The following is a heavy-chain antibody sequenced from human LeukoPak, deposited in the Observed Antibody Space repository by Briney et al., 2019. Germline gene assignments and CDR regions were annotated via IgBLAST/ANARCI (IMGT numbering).Heavy chain of an antibody. J-gene: IGHJ4*02. CDR3: AKVVGERSGSYYFDY. CDR1: GFTFSSYS. Sequence: GGSLRLSCAASGFTFSSYSMNWVRQAPGKGLEWVSSISSSSNYIYYADSVKGRFTISRDNAKNSLYLQMNSLRAEDTAVYYCAKVVGERSGSYYFDYWGQGTLVTVSS. D-gene: IGHD1-26*01. CDR2: ISSSSNYI. V-gene: IGHV3-21*04.